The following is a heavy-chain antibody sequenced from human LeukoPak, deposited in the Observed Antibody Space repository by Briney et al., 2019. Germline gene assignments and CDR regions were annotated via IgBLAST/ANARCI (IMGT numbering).Heavy chain of an antibody. V-gene: IGHV3-23*01. D-gene: IGHD5-12*01. CDR1: GFNFRSYG. CDR3: AKVPQSGFPYYFDC. J-gene: IGHJ4*02. Sequence: GGSLELCCAGSGFNFRSYGMRGGRQGRGKGGEWVSFITGSGGSTYYADSVKGRFTISRDNSKNTLYLQMNSLRAEDTAVYYCAKVPQSGFPYYFDCWGQGTLVTVSS. CDR2: ITGSGGST.